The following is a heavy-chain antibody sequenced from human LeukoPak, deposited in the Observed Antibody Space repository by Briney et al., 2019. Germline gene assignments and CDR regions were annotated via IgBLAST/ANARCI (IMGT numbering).Heavy chain of an antibody. V-gene: IGHV3-30*04. CDR3: ARGMFGDSLLRLDY. CDR1: GFNFSDYT. J-gene: IGHJ4*02. D-gene: IGHD3-10*02. CDR2: LSYDGSLK. Sequence: GGSLRLSCVVSGFNFSDYTMYWIRQAPGKGLEWVTVLSYDGSLKFYADSVKGRFTISRDNSKNTLFLQLNSLRPDDTAVYYCARGMFGDSLLRLDYWGRGTLVTVSS.